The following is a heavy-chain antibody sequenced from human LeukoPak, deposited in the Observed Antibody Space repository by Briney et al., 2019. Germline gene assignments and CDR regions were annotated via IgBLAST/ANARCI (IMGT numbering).Heavy chain of an antibody. Sequence: SETLSLTCTVSGGSVSSGSYYWSWLRQPPGKGLEWIGYIYYSGSTNYNPSLKSRVTISVDTSKNQFSLKLSSVTAADTAVYYCARTSSGYYYVREYYFDYWGQGTLVTVSS. J-gene: IGHJ4*02. V-gene: IGHV4-61*01. CDR1: GGSVSSGSYY. D-gene: IGHD3-22*01. CDR3: ARTSSGYYYVREYYFDY. CDR2: IYYSGST.